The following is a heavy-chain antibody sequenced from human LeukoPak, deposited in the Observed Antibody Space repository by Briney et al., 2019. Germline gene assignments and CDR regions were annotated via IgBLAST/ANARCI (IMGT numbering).Heavy chain of an antibody. Sequence: GGSLRLSCAASGFTFSSYWMNWVRQALGKGLEWVANIKQDGSEKYYVDSVKGRFTISRDNSQNTLNLQMTSLTAADTAIYYCAKEKVGRYSSHWSSLFDTWGQGTLVTVSS. D-gene: IGHD6-19*01. CDR2: IKQDGSEK. J-gene: IGHJ5*02. V-gene: IGHV3-7*01. CDR1: GFTFSSYW. CDR3: AKEKVGRYSSHWSSLFDT.